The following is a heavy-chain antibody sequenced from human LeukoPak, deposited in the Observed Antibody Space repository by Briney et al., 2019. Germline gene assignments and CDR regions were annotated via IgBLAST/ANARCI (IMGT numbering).Heavy chain of an antibody. V-gene: IGHV1-69*04. J-gene: IGHJ4*02. CDR2: IIPILGVA. CDR3: ATHVDTPIPREFDY. CDR1: GGTFSSYA. D-gene: IGHD5-18*01. Sequence: ASVKVSCKASGGTFSSYAISWVRQAPGQGLEWMGRIIPILGVASYAQKFHGRVTITADKSTSTAYMELSSLRSEDTAVYYCATHVDTPIPREFDYWGQGTLVTVSS.